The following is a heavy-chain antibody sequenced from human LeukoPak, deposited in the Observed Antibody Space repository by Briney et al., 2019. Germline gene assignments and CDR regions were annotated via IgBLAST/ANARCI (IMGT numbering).Heavy chain of an antibody. CDR3: ARHSQGVIGTTSFDY. J-gene: IGHJ4*02. V-gene: IGHV5-51*01. Sequence: GESLKISCKGSGYGFTSHWIGWVRQMPGKGLEWMGIIYPGDSDTRYSPSFQGQVTISADKSITTAYLQWSSLKASDTAMYYCARHSQGVIGTTSFDYWGQGTLVTVSS. D-gene: IGHD1-20*01. CDR1: GYGFTSHW. CDR2: IYPGDSDT.